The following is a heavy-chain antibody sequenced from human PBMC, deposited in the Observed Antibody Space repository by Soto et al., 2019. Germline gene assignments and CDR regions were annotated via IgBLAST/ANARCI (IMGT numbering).Heavy chain of an antibody. CDR1: GFSFSNDN. J-gene: IGHJ4*02. V-gene: IGHV3-21*01. CDR2: ISGSVSFI. D-gene: IGHD3-22*01. Sequence: GGSLRLSCAASGFSFSNDNMNWIRQAPGKGLEWVSSISGSVSFIYYADSVKGRFTISRDNAKNSLYLQMNSLRAEDTALYYCARVADYYDSSGYLPVVDWGQGTLVTVS. CDR3: ARVADYYDSSGYLPVVD.